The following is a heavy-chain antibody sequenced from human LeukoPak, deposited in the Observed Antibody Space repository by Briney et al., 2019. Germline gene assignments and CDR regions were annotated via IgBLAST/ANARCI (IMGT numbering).Heavy chain of an antibody. CDR1: GFTFSNAW. CDR2: IKSKTDGGTT. CDR3: TTGADYYDSSGYYTYSLLAFDY. D-gene: IGHD3-22*01. J-gene: IGHJ4*02. Sequence: GGSLRLSCAASGFTFSNAWMSWVRQAPGKGLEWVGRIKSKTDGGTTDYAAPVKGRFTISRYDSKNTLYLQMNSLKTEDTAVYYCTTGADYYDSSGYYTYSLLAFDYWGQGTLVTVSS. V-gene: IGHV3-15*01.